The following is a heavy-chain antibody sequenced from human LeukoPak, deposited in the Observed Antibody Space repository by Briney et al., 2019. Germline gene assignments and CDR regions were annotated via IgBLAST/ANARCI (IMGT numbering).Heavy chain of an antibody. D-gene: IGHD3-22*01. Sequence: AASVKVSCKASGGTFSSYAISWVRQVPGQGLEWMGRIIPILGIANYAQKFQGRVTITADKSTSTAYMELSSLRSEDTAVYYCATPPRYYYDSSGYYYYWGQGTLATVSS. CDR2: IIPILGIA. J-gene: IGHJ4*02. V-gene: IGHV1-69*04. CDR1: GGTFSSYA. CDR3: ATPPRYYYDSSGYYYY.